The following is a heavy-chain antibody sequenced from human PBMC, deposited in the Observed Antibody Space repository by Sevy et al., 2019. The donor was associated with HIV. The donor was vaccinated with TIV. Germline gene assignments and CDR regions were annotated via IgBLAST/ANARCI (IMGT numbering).Heavy chain of an antibody. CDR1: GFTFSNYA. CDR2: IIATGEDT. D-gene: IGHD3-16*02. V-gene: IGHV3-23*01. J-gene: IGHJ4*02. CDR3: SNRDSCESYTGGNVFDS. Sequence: GGSLRLSCAASGFTFSNYAMNWVRQAPGKGLEWVSGIIATGEDTYYADSVKGQFTISRDNSRNTLYLQMNSLRAEDTAGHYGSNRDSCESYTGGNVFDSWGQGTLVTVSS.